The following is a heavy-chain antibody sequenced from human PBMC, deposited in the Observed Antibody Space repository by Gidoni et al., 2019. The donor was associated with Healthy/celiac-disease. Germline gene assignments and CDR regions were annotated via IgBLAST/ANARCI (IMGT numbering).Heavy chain of an antibody. CDR1: GGSISSSSYY. J-gene: IGHJ4*02. D-gene: IGHD4-17*01. CDR3: ARGYGDYFQNYFDY. V-gene: IGHV4-39*01. Sequence: QLQLQESGPGLVKPSETLSLTCTVSGGSISSSSYYWGWIRQPPGKGLEWIGSIYYSGSTYYNPSLKSRVTISVDTSKNQFSLKLSSVTAADTAVYYCARGYGDYFQNYFDYWGQGTLVTVSS. CDR2: IYYSGST.